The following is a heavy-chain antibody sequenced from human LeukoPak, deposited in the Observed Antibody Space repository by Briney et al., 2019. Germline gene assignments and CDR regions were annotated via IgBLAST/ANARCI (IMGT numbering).Heavy chain of an antibody. CDR2: IIPIFGTA. V-gene: IGHV1-69*01. J-gene: IGHJ5*02. Sequence: SVKVSCKASGGTFSSYAISWVRQAPGQGLEWMGGIIPIFGTANYAQKFQGRVTITADESTSTAYMELSSLRSEDTAVYYCARGTLLWFGEGSNWFDPWGQGTLVTVSS. CDR3: ARGTLLWFGEGSNWFDP. D-gene: IGHD3-10*01. CDR1: GGTFSSYA.